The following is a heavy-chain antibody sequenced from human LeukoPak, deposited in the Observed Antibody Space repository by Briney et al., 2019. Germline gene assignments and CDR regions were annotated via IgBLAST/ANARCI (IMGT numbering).Heavy chain of an antibody. V-gene: IGHV3-43*02. CDR3: AREDGDAIAIFGVITDY. Sequence: GGSLRLSCAASGYTFDDNAMHWVRQVPGKGPEWVSLISGDSGRTFYADSVKGRFTISRDNSKNSLYLQMNSLKTEDTALYYCAREDGDAIAIFGVITDYWGQGTLVTVSS. CDR2: ISGDSGRT. J-gene: IGHJ4*02. D-gene: IGHD3-3*01. CDR1: GYTFDDNA.